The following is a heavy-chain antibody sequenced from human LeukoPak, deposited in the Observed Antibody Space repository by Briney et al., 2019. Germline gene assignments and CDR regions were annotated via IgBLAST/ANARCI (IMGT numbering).Heavy chain of an antibody. CDR2: IIPILGIA. CDR3: KTHYYGSGSYYSPFDY. J-gene: IGHJ4*02. D-gene: IGHD3-10*01. Sequence: SVKVSCKASGGTFSSYAISWVRQAPGQGLEWMGRIIPILGIANYAQKFQSRVTITADKSTSTAYMELSSLRSEDTAVYYCKTHYYGSGSYYSPFDYWGQGTLVTVSS. V-gene: IGHV1-69*04. CDR1: GGTFSSYA.